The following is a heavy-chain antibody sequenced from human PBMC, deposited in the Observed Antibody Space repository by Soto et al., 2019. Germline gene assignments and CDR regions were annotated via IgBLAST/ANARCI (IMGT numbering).Heavy chain of an antibody. CDR3: ARHLKAVASAMDY. CDR2: IHYSGST. D-gene: IGHD6-19*01. Sequence: QLQLRESGPGLMKPSETLSLTCRVSGDSISDTIYYWGCSRKAPGKGLERIGRIHYSGSTQFHPSRKTRVTISVDTSKNEFSLRLRSVTAADTAVYYCARHLKAVASAMDYWGQGIPVTVSS. CDR1: GDSISDTIYY. J-gene: IGHJ4*02. V-gene: IGHV4-39*01.